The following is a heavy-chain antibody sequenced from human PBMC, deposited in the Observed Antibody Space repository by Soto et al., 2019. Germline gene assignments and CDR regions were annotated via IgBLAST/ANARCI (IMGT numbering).Heavy chain of an antibody. D-gene: IGHD2-15*01. V-gene: IGHV5-10-1*01. CDR3: ARDSPGSSEYYYYGMDV. J-gene: IGHJ6*02. Sequence: ESLKISFKGSRYSFTSYWISWVRQIPGKGLEWMGRIDPSDSYTNYSPSFQGHVTISADKSISTAYLQWSSLKASDTAMYYCARDSPGSSEYYYYGMDVWGQGTTVTVSS. CDR2: IDPSDSYT. CDR1: RYSFTSYW.